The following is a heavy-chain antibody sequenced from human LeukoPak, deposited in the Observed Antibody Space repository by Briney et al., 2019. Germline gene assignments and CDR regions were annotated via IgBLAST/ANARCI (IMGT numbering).Heavy chain of an antibody. Sequence: GGSLRLSCAASGFTFSSYAMSWVRQAPGKGLEWVSAISGSGGSTYYADSVKGRFTISRDNSKNTLYLQMNSLRAEDTAVYYCATGYSNGWQPRYFDYWGQGTLVTVSS. CDR1: GFTFSSYA. D-gene: IGHD6-19*01. V-gene: IGHV3-23*01. J-gene: IGHJ4*02. CDR3: ATGYSNGWQPRYFDY. CDR2: ISGSGGST.